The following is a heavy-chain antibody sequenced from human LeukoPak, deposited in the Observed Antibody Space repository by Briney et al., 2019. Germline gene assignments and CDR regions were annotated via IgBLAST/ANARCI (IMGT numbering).Heavy chain of an antibody. D-gene: IGHD4-11*01. Sequence: TSETLSLTCTVSGYSISSGYYWGWIRQPPGQGLEWIGSIYHSGSTYYNPSLKSRVTISVDTSKNQFSLKLSSVTAADTAVYYCARAHSPYYYYYMDVWGKGTTVTVSS. CDR3: ARAHSPYYYYYMDV. CDR1: GYSISSGYY. V-gene: IGHV4-38-2*02. J-gene: IGHJ6*03. CDR2: IYHSGST.